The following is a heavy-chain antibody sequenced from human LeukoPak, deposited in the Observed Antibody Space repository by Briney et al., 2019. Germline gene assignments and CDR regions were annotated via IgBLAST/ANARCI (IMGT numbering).Heavy chain of an antibody. Sequence: GGSLRLSCAASGFTFSNYGMHWVRQAPGKGLEWVAFTRYDGNNKYYADSVKGRFTISRDNSKNTLYLQMNSLRAEDTAVYYCAKLSVGATWDAFDIWGQGTMVTVSS. CDR3: AKLSVGATWDAFDI. J-gene: IGHJ3*02. CDR1: GFTFSNYG. D-gene: IGHD1-26*01. CDR2: TRYDGNNK. V-gene: IGHV3-30*02.